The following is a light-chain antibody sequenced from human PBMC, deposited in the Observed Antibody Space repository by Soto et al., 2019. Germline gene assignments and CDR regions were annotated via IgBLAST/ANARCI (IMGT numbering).Light chain of an antibody. V-gene: IGLV2-14*01. CDR2: EVS. CDR1: STDVGGYNY. J-gene: IGLJ1*01. Sequence: SVLTQPASVSGSPGHSITISCTGTSTDVGGYNYVSWYQQHPGKAPKLMIYEVSNRPSGVSNRFSGSKSGNTASLTISGLQAEDEADYYCSSYTSSSTLGYVFGTGTKVTVL. CDR3: SSYTSSSTLGYV.